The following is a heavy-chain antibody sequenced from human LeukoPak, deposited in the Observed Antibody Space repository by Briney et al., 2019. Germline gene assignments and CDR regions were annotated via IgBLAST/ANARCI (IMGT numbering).Heavy chain of an antibody. V-gene: IGHV1-69*04. J-gene: IGHJ4*02. D-gene: IGHD5-12*01. CDR1: GGTFSSYA. CDR3: ARGDGYNSVPFDY. Sequence: GASVKVSCKASGGTFSSYAISWVRQAPGQGLEWMGRIIPILGIANYAQKFQGRVTITADKSTSTAYMEPSSLRSEDTAVYYCARGDGYNSVPFDYWGQGTLVTVSS. CDR2: IIPILGIA.